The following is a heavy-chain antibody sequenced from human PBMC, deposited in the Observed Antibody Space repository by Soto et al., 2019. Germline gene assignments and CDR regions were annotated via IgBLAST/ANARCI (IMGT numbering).Heavy chain of an antibody. CDR2: IFPNDEK. CDR3: ARIWGPYYYYGMDV. CDR1: GFSLSNARMG. D-gene: IGHD7-27*01. J-gene: IGHJ6*02. Sequence: QVTLKESGPVLVKPTETLTLTCTVSGFSLSNARMGVSWIRQPPGKALEWLAHIFPNDEKSYSTSLKSRLTISKDTSKSQVVLTMTNMDPVDTATYYCARIWGPYYYYGMDVWGQGTTVTVSS. V-gene: IGHV2-26*01.